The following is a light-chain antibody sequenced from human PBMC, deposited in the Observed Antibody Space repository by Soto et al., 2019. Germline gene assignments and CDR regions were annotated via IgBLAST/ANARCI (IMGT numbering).Light chain of an antibody. CDR1: QSISSW. CDR3: QQYNSYRT. Sequence: DIQMTQSPSTLSASLGDRVTITCRASQSISSWLAWYQQQPGKAPKLLIYKASSLESGVPSRLSGSGSGTEFTLTIRSLQPDDFATYYCQQYNSYRTFGQGTKVDIK. CDR2: KAS. V-gene: IGKV1-5*03. J-gene: IGKJ1*01.